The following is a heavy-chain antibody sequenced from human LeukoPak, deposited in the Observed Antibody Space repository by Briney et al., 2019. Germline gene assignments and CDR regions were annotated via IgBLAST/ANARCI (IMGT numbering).Heavy chain of an antibody. CDR1: GGSVSSGSYY. Sequence: SETLSLTCTVSGGSVSSGSYYWSWIRQPPGKGLAWIGYIYYSGSTSYNPSLKSRVTISVDTSKNQFSLKLSSVTAADTAVYYCARGGDGEEFDYWGPGTLVTVSS. J-gene: IGHJ4*02. D-gene: IGHD3-10*01. CDR2: IYYSGST. V-gene: IGHV4-61*01. CDR3: ARGGDGEEFDY.